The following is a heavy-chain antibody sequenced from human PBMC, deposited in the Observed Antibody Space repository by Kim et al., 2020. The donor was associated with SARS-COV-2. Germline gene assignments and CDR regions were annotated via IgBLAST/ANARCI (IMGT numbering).Heavy chain of an antibody. Sequence: ASVKVSCKASGYTFTSYGISWVRQAPGQGLEWMGWISAYNGNTNYAQKLQGRVTMTTDTSTSTAYMELRSLRSDDTAVYYCARHKTFTIIMVLDYWGQGTLVTVSS. CDR1: GYTFTSYG. V-gene: IGHV1-18*04. D-gene: IGHD3-10*01. CDR2: ISAYNGNT. CDR3: ARHKTFTIIMVLDY. J-gene: IGHJ4*02.